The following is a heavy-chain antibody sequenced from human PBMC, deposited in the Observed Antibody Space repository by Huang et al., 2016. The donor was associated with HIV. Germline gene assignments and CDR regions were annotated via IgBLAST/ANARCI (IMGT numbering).Heavy chain of an antibody. CDR3: AREGQNWLGKPFGALAF. J-gene: IGHJ4*03. V-gene: IGHV1-69*10. D-gene: IGHD3-16*01. Sequence: QAQLVQSGAAVMKPGSSVRVSCKASGVSFSDYAFSWVRRAPGQGLDWMGGIIPSFGLTNYSPRLQGRGTISADKSSNTVYLELTSLRSGDTAVYYCAREGQNWLGKPFGALAFWGQGTEVIVSS. CDR1: GVSFSDYA. CDR2: IIPSFGLT.